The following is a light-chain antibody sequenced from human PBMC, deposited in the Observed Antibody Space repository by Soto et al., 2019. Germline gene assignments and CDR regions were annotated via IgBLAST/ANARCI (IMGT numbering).Light chain of an antibody. V-gene: IGKV3D-11*02. CDR1: QSVSSS. CDR2: DAS. CDR3: XQRSNXMFT. Sequence: LVLTQSPATLSLSPGESATLSCRASQSVSSSLAWYQQKPGQAPRLLIYDASHRATGIPARXXXXXXXXXXXXXXXXXEPEDFAXXYCXQRSNXMFTFGQGTKLE. J-gene: IGKJ2*01.